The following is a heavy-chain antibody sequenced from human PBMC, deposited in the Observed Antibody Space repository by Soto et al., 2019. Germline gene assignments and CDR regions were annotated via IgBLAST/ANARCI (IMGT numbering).Heavy chain of an antibody. D-gene: IGHD4-4*01. J-gene: IGHJ5*02. CDR2: IDPKSGDT. CDR1: GYTFTENQ. Sequence: ASVKVSCKASGYTFTENQIHWLRRAPGQRLEWMGRIDPKSGDTTFAQTYQGRVTMTRDTSSNAVYMELTRLTSDDTAIYYCARRQLLDYIMWSFDHWGQGTMVTVSS. V-gene: IGHV1-2*02. CDR3: ARRQLLDYIMWSFDH.